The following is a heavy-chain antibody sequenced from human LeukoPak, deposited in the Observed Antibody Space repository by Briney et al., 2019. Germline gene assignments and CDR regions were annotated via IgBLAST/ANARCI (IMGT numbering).Heavy chain of an antibody. CDR3: ARVGDYALKD. CDR2: INHGGST. CDR1: GGSFNDYY. J-gene: IGHJ4*02. D-gene: IGHD3-16*01. Sequence: PSETLSLTCAVYGGSFNDYYWSWIRQSPGKGLEWIGEINHGGSTNYNPSLKSRVTISVDTSKNQFSLKLNSVTAADTAVYYCARVGDYALKDWGQGTLVTVSS. V-gene: IGHV4-34*01.